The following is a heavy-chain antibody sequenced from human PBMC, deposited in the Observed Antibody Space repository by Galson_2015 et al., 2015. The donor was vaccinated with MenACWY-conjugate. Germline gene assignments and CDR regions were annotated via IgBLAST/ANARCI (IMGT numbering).Heavy chain of an antibody. V-gene: IGHV3-13*04. CDR3: ARVSGLSGYSMDV. Sequence: SLRLSCAASGFTFSTYDFHWVRQAAGKGLEWVSGIGFGGGTHYLDSVKGRFTISRENAQNSLYLQMHSLSAEDTAVYYCARVSGLSGYSMDVWGQGTTVTVAS. D-gene: IGHD3-9*01. CDR1: GFTFSTYD. J-gene: IGHJ6*02. CDR2: IGFGGGT.